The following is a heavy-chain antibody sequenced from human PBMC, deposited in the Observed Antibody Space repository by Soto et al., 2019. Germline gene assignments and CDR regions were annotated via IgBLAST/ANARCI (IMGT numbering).Heavy chain of an antibody. CDR1: GYSFTSYW. Sequence: GESLKISCKGSGYSFTSYWIGWVRQMPGKGLEWMGIIYPGDSDTRYSPSFQGQVTISADKSISTAYLQWSSLKASDTAMYYCARLRIAAGSDVPHYYCCMDVRGQGTTVTGSS. CDR3: ARLRIAAGSDVPHYYCCMDV. J-gene: IGHJ6*02. D-gene: IGHD6-13*01. CDR2: IYPGDSDT. V-gene: IGHV5-51*01.